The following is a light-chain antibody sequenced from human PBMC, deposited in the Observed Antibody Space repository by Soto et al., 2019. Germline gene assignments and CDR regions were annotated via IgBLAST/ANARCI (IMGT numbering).Light chain of an antibody. CDR3: QQTYSLPLA. Sequence: DIQMTQSPSSLAAFVGDRVTITCRASQTINSALHWYQQKPGKAPELLIYGASTLQSGVPSRFGGSGSGTDFTLTISSLQPEDFAIYYCQQTYSLPLAFGGVTRLEIK. J-gene: IGKJ4*01. CDR2: GAS. CDR1: QTINSA. V-gene: IGKV1-39*01.